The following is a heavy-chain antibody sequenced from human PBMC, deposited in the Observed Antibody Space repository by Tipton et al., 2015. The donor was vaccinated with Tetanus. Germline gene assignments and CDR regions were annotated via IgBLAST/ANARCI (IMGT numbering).Heavy chain of an antibody. CDR1: GGTLRGYS. Sequence: QLVQSGAEVKKPGSSVNVSCKASGGTLRGYSITWVRQAPGQGLEWMGGLIPMFGTPKYAQKFQDRVTISADKSTSTVYMELSSLRSEDTAVYCCAQNSKGDYYYYYGLDVWGQGTTVTVSS. J-gene: IGHJ6*02. CDR3: AQNSKGDYYYYYGLDV. D-gene: IGHD2-21*02. V-gene: IGHV1-69*06. CDR2: LIPMFGTP.